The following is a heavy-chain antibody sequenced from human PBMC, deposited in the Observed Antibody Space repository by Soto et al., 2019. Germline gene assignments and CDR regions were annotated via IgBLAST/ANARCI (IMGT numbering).Heavy chain of an antibody. CDR3: ARTIAVAGKYYYYGMDV. V-gene: IGHV2-70*11. CDR2: IDWDDDK. J-gene: IGHJ6*02. CDR1: GFSLSTSGMC. Sequence: SGPTLVNPTQTLTLTCTFSGFSLSTSGMCVSWIRQPPGKALEWLARIDWDDDKYYSTSLKTRLTISKDTSKNQVVLTMTNMDPVDTATYYCARTIAVAGKYYYYGMDVWGQGTTVTVSS. D-gene: IGHD6-19*01.